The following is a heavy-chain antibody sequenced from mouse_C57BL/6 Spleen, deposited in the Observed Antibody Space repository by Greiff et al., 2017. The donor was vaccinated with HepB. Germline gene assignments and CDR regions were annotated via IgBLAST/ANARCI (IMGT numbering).Heavy chain of an antibody. CDR3: ARPYRYAMDY. Sequence: EVKLLESGPELVKPGASVKMSCKASGYTFTDYNMHWVKQSHGKSLEWIGYINPNNGGTSYNQKFKGKATLTVNKSSSTAYMELRSLTSEDSAVYYCARPYRYAMDYWGQGTSVTVSS. J-gene: IGHJ4*01. V-gene: IGHV1-22*01. CDR2: INPNNGGT. CDR1: GYTFTDYN.